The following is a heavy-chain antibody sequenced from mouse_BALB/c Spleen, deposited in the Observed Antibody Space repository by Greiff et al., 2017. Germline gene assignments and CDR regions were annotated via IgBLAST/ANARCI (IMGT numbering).Heavy chain of an antibody. J-gene: IGHJ2*01. CDR2: ISSGGGST. V-gene: IGHV5-12-1*01. CDR3: ARLRPFDY. CDR1: GFAFSSYD. D-gene: IGHD1-2*01. Sequence: EVKLMESGGGLVKPGGSLKLSCAASGFAFSSYDMSWVRQTLEKRLEWVAYISSGGGSTYYPDTVKGRFTISRDNAKNTLYLQMSSLKSEDTAMYYCARLRPFDYWGQGTTLTVSS.